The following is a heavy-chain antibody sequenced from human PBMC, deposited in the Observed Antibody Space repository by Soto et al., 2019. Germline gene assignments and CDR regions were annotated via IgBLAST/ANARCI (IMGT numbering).Heavy chain of an antibody. CDR2: ISWNSGSI. V-gene: IGHV3-9*01. CDR1: GFTFDDYA. D-gene: IGHD4-17*01. Sequence: EVQLVESGGGLVQPGRSLRLSCAASGFTFDDYAMHWVRQAPGKGLEWVSGISWNSGSIGYANSVKGRFTISRDNAKNSLYLQMNSLRAEDTALYYCAKALEEGDYPFDYWGQGTLVTVSS. J-gene: IGHJ4*02. CDR3: AKALEEGDYPFDY.